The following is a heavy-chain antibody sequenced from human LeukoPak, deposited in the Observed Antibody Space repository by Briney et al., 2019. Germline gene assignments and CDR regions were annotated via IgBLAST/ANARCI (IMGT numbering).Heavy chain of an antibody. CDR1: GFTVSSNY. J-gene: IGHJ6*02. CDR3: AREKIGYNSAFDGMDV. Sequence: GGSLRLSCAASGFTVSSNYMSWVRQAPGKGLEWVSVIYSGGSTYYADSVKGRFTISRDNSKNTLYLQMNSLRAEDTAVYYCAREKIGYNSAFDGMDVWGQGTTVTVSS. D-gene: IGHD6-19*01. V-gene: IGHV3-66*01. CDR2: IYSGGST.